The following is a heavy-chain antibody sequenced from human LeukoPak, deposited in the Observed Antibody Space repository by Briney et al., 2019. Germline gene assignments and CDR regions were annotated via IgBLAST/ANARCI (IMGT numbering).Heavy chain of an antibody. CDR2: INPNSGGT. CDR1: GYTFTGYY. CDR3: VRGNYYDDYYFEY. J-gene: IGHJ4*02. V-gene: IGHV1-2*02. D-gene: IGHD3-16*01. Sequence: GASVKVSCRASGYTFTGYYMHWVRQAPGQGLEWMGWINPNSGGTKYAQKFQDNVTLTRDTSISTAYMEMSRLRSDDTAVYFCVRGNYYDDYYFEYWGQGTLVTVSS.